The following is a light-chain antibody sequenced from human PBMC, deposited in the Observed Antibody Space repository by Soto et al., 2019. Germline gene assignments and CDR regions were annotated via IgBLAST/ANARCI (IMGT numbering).Light chain of an antibody. CDR2: AAS. Sequence: IQMTQTRSSLSSSRGDQLTISCRASKGSSTYLNWYQQKPGKASKLLIYAASSLQSGVPSSFSGSGSETDFTLTISSLQPEDFATCCCQQSYNTTWTFGQGTKVGI. J-gene: IGKJ1*01. V-gene: IGKV1-39*01. CDR1: KGSSTY. CDR3: QQSYNTTWT.